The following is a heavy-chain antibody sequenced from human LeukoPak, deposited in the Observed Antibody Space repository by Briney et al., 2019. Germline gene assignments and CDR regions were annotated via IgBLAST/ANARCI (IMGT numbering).Heavy chain of an antibody. V-gene: IGHV3-11*06. J-gene: IGHJ4*02. D-gene: IGHD1-1*01. Sequence: AGSLRLTCAASGCTFSDYYMSWICQAQGQGLEWVSYISSRTSDTNYVDSVKGRFTISRDNAKNSLYLQLSSLRAEDTAVYYCTRVGSSGYVDYRGQGTLVTVSS. CDR3: TRVGSSGYVDY. CDR2: ISSRTSDT. CDR1: GCTFSDYY.